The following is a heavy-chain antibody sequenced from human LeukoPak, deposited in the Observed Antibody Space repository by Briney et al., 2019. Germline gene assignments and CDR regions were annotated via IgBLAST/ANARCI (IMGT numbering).Heavy chain of an antibody. CDR3: AKIPWPHAARYYFNY. D-gene: IGHD6-6*01. V-gene: IGHV3-23*01. Sequence: GGSLRLSCAASGFTFSSYAMSWVRQAPGKGLEWVSAISGSGGSTYYADSVKGRFTISRDNSKNTLYLQMNSLRAEDTTVYNCAKIPWPHAARYYFNYWGQGTLVTVSS. CDR1: GFTFSSYA. CDR2: ISGSGGST. J-gene: IGHJ4*02.